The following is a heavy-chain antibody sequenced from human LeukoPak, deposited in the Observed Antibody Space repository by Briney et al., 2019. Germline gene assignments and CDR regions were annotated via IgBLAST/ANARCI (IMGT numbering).Heavy chain of an antibody. CDR3: ARHVLRGGTVFDV. CDR1: GYTFTSYD. V-gene: IGHV1-8*01. D-gene: IGHD2-8*01. J-gene: IGHJ4*02. CDR2: MSPNSGNT. Sequence: ASVKVSCKASGYTFTSYDINWVRQATGQGLEWMGWMSPNSGNTGYAQKFQGSVTMTRNTSISTAYMELSSLRSEDTAVYYCARHVLRGGTVFDVWGQGTLVTVSS.